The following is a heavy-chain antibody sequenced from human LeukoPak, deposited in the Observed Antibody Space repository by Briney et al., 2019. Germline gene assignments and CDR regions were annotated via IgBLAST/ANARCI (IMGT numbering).Heavy chain of an antibody. D-gene: IGHD1-26*01. V-gene: IGHV4-34*01. CDR1: GGSFSGNY. Sequence: PSETLSLTCVVYGGSFSGNYWSWIRQPPGKGLEWIGEINNSGSTNYSPSLKSRVTISVDTSKNQFSLKVSSVTAADTAAYYCARGYNRGSYYNYWGQGTLVTVSS. CDR3: ARGYNRGSYYNY. CDR2: INNSGST. J-gene: IGHJ4*02.